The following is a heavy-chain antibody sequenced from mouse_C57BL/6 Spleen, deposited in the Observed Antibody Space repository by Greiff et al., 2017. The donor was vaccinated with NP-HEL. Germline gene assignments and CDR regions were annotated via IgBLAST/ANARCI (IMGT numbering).Heavy chain of an antibody. D-gene: IGHD1-1*01. J-gene: IGHJ2*01. Sequence: VKLMESGAELVRPGTSVKVSCKASGYAFTNYLIEWVKQRPGQGLEWIGVINPGSGGTNYNEKFKGKATLTADKSSSTAYMQLSSLTSEDSAVYFCARSNYYGTSLDYWGQGTTLTVSS. CDR2: INPGSGGT. V-gene: IGHV1-54*01. CDR3: ARSNYYGTSLDY. CDR1: GYAFTNYL.